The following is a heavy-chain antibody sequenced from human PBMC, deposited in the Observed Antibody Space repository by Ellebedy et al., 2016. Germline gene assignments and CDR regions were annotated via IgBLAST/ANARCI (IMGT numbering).Heavy chain of an antibody. V-gene: IGHV4-39*07. CDR3: ARETPLIDF. J-gene: IGHJ4*02. CDR2: LYYSGSP. Sequence: SETLSLXCTVSGGSISSTTYYWGWIRQPPGKGLEWIGSLYYSGSPYYNPSLKSRVTISRDTSKNQFSLKLSSVTAADTAIYYCARETPLIDFWGQGILITVSS. CDR1: GGSISSTTYY.